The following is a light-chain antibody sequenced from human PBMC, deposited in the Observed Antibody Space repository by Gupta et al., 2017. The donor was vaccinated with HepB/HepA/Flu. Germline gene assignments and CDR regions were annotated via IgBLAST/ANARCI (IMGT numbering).Light chain of an antibody. CDR2: GAS. V-gene: IGKV3-20*01. J-gene: IGKJ5*01. CDR1: QRISSNF. Sequence: EIVLTPSPGTLSLSPGERATLSWRARQRISSNFLAWYQQRPGQAPRLLIYGASSRATGVPDRFSGSGSGTDFSLTISRVEPEDYAVYYCKQSGTSLVTFGQGTRLEIK. CDR3: KQSGTSLVT.